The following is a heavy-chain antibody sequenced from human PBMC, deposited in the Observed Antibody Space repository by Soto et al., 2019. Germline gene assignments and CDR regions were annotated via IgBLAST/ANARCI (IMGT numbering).Heavy chain of an antibody. Sequence: QVQLVESGGGVVQPGRSLRLSCAASGFTFSSYAMHWVRQAPGKGLEWVAVISYDGGNKYYADSVKGRFTISRDNSKTLDQKMTSLSAEYKAVYYCVRETSPDSSGGHNRHSYYWGQGTLVTVSS. V-gene: IGHV3-30-3*01. CDR2: ISYDGGNK. CDR3: VRETSPDSSGGHNRHSYY. J-gene: IGHJ4*02. CDR1: GFTFSSYA. D-gene: IGHD6-19*01.